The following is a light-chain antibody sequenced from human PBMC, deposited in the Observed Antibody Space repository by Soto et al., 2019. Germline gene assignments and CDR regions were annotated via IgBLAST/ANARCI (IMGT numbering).Light chain of an antibody. V-gene: IGKV3-20*01. CDR1: QSICTSY. CDR3: QQYGNSSHT. Sequence: EVVLTQSPGTLSLSPGEIATLSCRASQSICTSYLAWYYQRPGQAPSLVIHGASSRATGIPDRFSGSGSGTDFTLTISRLEPEDFAVYYCQQYGNSSHTFGQGTKLEIK. CDR2: GAS. J-gene: IGKJ2*01.